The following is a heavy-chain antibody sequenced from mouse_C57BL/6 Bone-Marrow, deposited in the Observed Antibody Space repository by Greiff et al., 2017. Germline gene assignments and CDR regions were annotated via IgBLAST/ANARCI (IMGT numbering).Heavy chain of an antibody. D-gene: IGHD4-1*01. CDR2: IYPTSGRT. CDR1: GYTFTSYW. V-gene: IGHV1-55*01. CDR3: ARSGPLGRSFDY. J-gene: IGHJ2*01. Sequence: QVQLQQPGAELVKPGASVTMSCTASGYTFTSYWITWVQQRPGQGLEWIGDIYPTSGRTNYNEKFKSKAILTLDTSSNTAYMQLSSLTSEDSAVFYCARSGPLGRSFDYWGQGTTLTVSS.